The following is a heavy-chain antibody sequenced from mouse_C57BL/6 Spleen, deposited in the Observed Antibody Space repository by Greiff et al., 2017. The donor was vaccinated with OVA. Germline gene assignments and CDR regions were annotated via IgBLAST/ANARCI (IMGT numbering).Heavy chain of an antibody. CDR2: ISSGGDYI. CDR3: TRDQGTTVRGFDY. V-gene: IGHV5-9-1*02. CDR1: GFTFSSYA. J-gene: IGHJ2*01. D-gene: IGHD1-1*01. Sequence: EVKLMESGEGLVKPGGSLKLSCAASGFTFSSYAMSWVRQTPEKRLEWVAYISSGGDYIYYADTVKGRFTLSRDNARNTLYLQMSSLKSEDTAMYYCTRDQGTTVRGFDYWGQGTTLTVSS.